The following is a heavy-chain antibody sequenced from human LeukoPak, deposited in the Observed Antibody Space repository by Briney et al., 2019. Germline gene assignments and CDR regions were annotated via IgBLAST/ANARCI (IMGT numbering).Heavy chain of an antibody. CDR3: ANIAGSIAAGGTLDIDY. CDR2: ISYDGSNK. V-gene: IGHV3-30*18. J-gene: IGHJ4*02. D-gene: IGHD6-13*01. CDR1: GFTFSSYG. Sequence: PGGSLRLSCAASGFTFSSYGMHWVRQAPGKGLEWVAVISYDGSNKYYADSVKGRFTISRDNSKNTLYLQMNSLRAEDTAVYYCANIAGSIAAGGTLDIDYWGQGTLVTVSS.